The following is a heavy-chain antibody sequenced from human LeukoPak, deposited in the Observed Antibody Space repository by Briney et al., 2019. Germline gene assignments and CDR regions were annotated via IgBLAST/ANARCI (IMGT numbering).Heavy chain of an antibody. CDR3: ARAGWIGY. V-gene: IGHV3-48*01. Sequence: PGGSLTLSCAASGFTFITYSMYWVRQAPRQGLELVSYLSSNSSTISYSDSAKGRFTISSDNAKNSLHLQMHSLRAEDTAVYYCARAGWIGYWGQGTLVTLSS. D-gene: IGHD2-15*01. CDR1: GFTFITYS. CDR2: LSSNSSTI. J-gene: IGHJ4*02.